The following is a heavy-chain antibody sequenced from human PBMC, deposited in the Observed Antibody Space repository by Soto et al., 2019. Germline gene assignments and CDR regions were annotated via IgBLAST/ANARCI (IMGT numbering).Heavy chain of an antibody. CDR1: GGSISIDY. J-gene: IGHJ6*03. CDR2: IYYSGST. CDR3: ARAGYCSSTSCYYYYYYYMDA. D-gene: IGHD2-2*01. Sequence: PSETLSLTCTVSGGSISIDYWSWIRQPPGKGLEWIGYIYYSGSTNYNPSLKSRVTISVDTSKNQFSLKLSSVTAADTAVYYCARAGYCSSTSCYYYYYYYMDAWGKGTTVTVSS. V-gene: IGHV4-59*01.